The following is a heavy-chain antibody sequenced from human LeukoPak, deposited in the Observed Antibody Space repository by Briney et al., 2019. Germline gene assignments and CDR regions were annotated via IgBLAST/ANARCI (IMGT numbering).Heavy chain of an antibody. CDR1: GYSFTSYW. J-gene: IGHJ4*02. CDR3: ARQDNSGYSGYDHFDY. V-gene: IGHV5-51*01. Sequence: GESLKISCKGSGYSFTSYWIGWVRQMPGKGLEWMGIIYPGDSDTRYSPSFQGQVTISADKSISTAYLQWSSLKASDTAMYYCARQDNSGYSGYDHFDYWGQGTLVTASS. D-gene: IGHD5-12*01. CDR2: IYPGDSDT.